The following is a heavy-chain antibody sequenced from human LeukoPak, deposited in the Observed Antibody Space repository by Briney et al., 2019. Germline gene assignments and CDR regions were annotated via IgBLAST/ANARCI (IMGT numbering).Heavy chain of an antibody. CDR2: IYYTGST. D-gene: IGHD3-22*01. J-gene: IGHJ5*02. Sequence: SETLSLTCTVSGGSISSGDYYWAWIRQPPGTGLEWIGSIYYTGSTYYNPSLKSRVTISVDTSKNQFSLKLSSVTAADTAVYYCARVFSTNYYDNRGWFDPWGQGTLVTVSS. CDR3: ARVFSTNYYDNRGWFDP. V-gene: IGHV4-39*07. CDR1: GGSISSGDYY.